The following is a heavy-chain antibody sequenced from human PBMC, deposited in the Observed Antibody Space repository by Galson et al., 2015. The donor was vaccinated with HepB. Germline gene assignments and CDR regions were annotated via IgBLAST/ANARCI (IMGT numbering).Heavy chain of an antibody. D-gene: IGHD6-19*01. J-gene: IGHJ4*02. CDR3: AKERAVAGNDY. V-gene: IGHV3-30-3*01. CDR2: ISYDGSNK. CDR1: GLTFSSYS. Sequence: SLRLSCAASGLTFSSYSMHWVRQAPGKGLEWLAGISYDGSNKYYADSVKGRFTISRDNSKNTLYLQMNSLRAEDTAVYYCAKERAVAGNDYWGQGTLVTVTS.